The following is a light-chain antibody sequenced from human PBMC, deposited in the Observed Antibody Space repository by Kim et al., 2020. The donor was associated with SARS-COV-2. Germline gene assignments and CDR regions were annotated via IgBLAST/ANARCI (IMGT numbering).Light chain of an antibody. J-gene: IGLJ3*02. CDR2: VNSDGSH. CDR3: QTWGTGIQV. Sequence: QPVLTQSPSASASLGASVKLTCTLSSGHSSYAIAWHQQQPEKGPRYLMKVNSDGSHTKGDGIPDRLSGSSSGAERYLTISSLQSEDEADYYCQTWGTGIQVFGGGTQLTVL. V-gene: IGLV4-69*01. CDR1: SGHSSYA.